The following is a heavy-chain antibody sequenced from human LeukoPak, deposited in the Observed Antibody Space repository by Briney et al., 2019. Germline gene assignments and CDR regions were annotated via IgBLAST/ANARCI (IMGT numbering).Heavy chain of an antibody. CDR3: ARVGSTSARYYAFDI. CDR1: GFTFSDYY. CDR2: IISSSSYT. V-gene: IGHV3-11*06. D-gene: IGHD2-2*01. Sequence: GGSLRLSCAASGFTFSDYYMSWIRQAPGKGLEWVSYIISSSSYTNYADSVKGRFTISRDNAKNSMYLQMNSLRAEDTAVYYCARVGSTSARYYAFDIWGQGTMVTVSS. J-gene: IGHJ3*02.